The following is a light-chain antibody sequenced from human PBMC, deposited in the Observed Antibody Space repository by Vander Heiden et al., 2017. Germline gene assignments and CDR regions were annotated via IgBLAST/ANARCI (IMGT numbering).Light chain of an antibody. Sequence: EIVMTQSPATLSVSPGERATLSCRASQSVSSNLAWYQQKPGQAPRLLIYDASTRATGIPARFSGSGYGTEFTLAISSRQSEDFAVYYCQQYDNRPPWTFGQRTKVEIK. CDR3: QQYDNRPPWT. J-gene: IGKJ1*01. V-gene: IGKV3-15*01. CDR1: QSVSSN. CDR2: DAS.